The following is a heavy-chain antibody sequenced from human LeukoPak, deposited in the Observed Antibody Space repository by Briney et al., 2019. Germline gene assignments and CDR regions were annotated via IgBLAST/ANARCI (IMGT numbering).Heavy chain of an antibody. V-gene: IGHV4-39*01. Sequence: SETLSLTCTVSGGSISTSSYYWGWIRQPPGKGLEWIGSIYYTGSTYHNPSLNSRVTVSVDTSKNQFSLKLSSVTAADTAMYYCASRTRFGELRFDYWGQGTLVTVSS. CDR2: IYYTGST. CDR3: ASRTRFGELRFDY. J-gene: IGHJ4*02. CDR1: GGSISTSSYY. D-gene: IGHD3-10*01.